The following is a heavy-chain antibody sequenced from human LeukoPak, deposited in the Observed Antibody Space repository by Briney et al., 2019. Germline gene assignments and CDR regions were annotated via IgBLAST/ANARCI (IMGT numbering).Heavy chain of an antibody. CDR2: INPNSGGT. Sequence: GASVKVSRKASGYTFTGYYMHWVRQAPGQGLEWMGWINPNSGGTNYAQKFQGRVTMTRDTSISTAYMELSRLRSDDTAVYYCARESEWELLVSAFDIWGQGTMVTVSS. V-gene: IGHV1-2*02. CDR3: ARESEWELLVSAFDI. J-gene: IGHJ3*02. CDR1: GYTFTGYY. D-gene: IGHD1-26*01.